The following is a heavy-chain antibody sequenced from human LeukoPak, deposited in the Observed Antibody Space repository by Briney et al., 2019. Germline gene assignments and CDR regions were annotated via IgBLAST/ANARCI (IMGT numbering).Heavy chain of an antibody. D-gene: IGHD6-13*01. J-gene: IGHJ1*01. CDR3: AKVKSPPYSSSWYVGFQH. CDR1: GFTFSSYA. CDR2: ISGSGGST. Sequence: PGGSLRLSCAASGFTFSSYAMSWVRQAPGKGLEWVSAISGSGGSTYYADSVKGRFTISRDNSKNTLYLQMNSLRAEDTAVYYCAKVKSPPYSSSWYVGFQHWGQGTLVTVSS. V-gene: IGHV3-23*01.